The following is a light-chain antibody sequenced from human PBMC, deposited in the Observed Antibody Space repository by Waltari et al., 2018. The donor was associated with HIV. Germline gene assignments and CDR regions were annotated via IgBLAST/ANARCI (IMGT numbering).Light chain of an antibody. CDR3: SSYAGNNNYV. J-gene: IGLJ1*01. CDR2: EVN. V-gene: IGLV2-8*01. CDR1: SRDIGTYTY. Sequence: QPALTQPPSASGSPGQSVTISCTGTSRDIGTYTYVSWYQQHPGRAPNLLIYEVNKRPSGVPDRFSGSKSANTASLTVSGRQVADEADYYCSSYAGNNNYVFGTGTRVTVL.